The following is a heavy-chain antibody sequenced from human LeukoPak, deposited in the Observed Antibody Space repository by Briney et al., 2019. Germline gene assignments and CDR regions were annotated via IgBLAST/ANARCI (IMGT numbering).Heavy chain of an antibody. J-gene: IGHJ5*02. V-gene: IGHV4-34*01. CDR3: ARGTGSYYFNWFDP. Sequence: PSETLSLTCAVSGASIGSYDWSWIRQPPGKGLEWIGEINHSGSTNYNPSLKSRVTISVDTSKNQFSLKLSSVTAADTAVYYCARGTGSYYFNWFDPWGQGTLVTVSS. D-gene: IGHD1-26*01. CDR1: GASIGSYD. CDR2: INHSGST.